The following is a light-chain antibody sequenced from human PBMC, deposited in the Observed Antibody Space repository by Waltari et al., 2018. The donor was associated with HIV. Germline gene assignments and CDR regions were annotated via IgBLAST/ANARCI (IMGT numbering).Light chain of an antibody. V-gene: IGKV6D-21*02. CDR2: YAS. J-gene: IGKJ4*01. CDR3: HQSSSLPHT. Sequence: EIVLTQSPAFQSVTPKEQVTITCRASQTIDNTLHWYQQNPDQSPKLLIKYASQSISGVPSRFSGSGSGTDFTLTINSLEAEDAAVYYCHQSSSLPHTFGGGTKVEIK. CDR1: QTIDNT.